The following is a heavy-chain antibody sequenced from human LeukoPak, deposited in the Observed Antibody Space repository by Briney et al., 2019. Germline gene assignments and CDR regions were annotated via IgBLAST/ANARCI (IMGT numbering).Heavy chain of an antibody. CDR1: GFTVSSNY. CDR3: ASGWDPNTAMDT. D-gene: IGHD5-18*01. V-gene: IGHV3-53*05. J-gene: IGHJ5*02. Sequence: GGSLRLSCAASGFTVSSNYMSWVRQAPGKGLEWVSSIYSAGDTYYADSVKGRFTISRDNSKNTLSLQMNSLRTEDTAVYYCASGWDPNTAMDTWGQGTLVTVSS. CDR2: IYSAGDT.